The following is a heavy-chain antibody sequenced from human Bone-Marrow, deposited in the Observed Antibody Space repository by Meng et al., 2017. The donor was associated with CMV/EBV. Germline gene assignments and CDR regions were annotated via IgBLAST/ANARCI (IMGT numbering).Heavy chain of an antibody. Sequence: GESLKISCAASGFTFSSYEMNWVRQAPGKGLEWVSYISSSGSTIYYADSVKGRFTISRDNAKNSLYLQMNSLRAEDTAVYYCARECGDLGYCSSTSCWNDAFDIWGQGTVVT. CDR1: GFTFSSYE. V-gene: IGHV3-48*03. D-gene: IGHD2-2*01. CDR2: ISSSGSTI. CDR3: ARECGDLGYCSSTSCWNDAFDI. J-gene: IGHJ3*02.